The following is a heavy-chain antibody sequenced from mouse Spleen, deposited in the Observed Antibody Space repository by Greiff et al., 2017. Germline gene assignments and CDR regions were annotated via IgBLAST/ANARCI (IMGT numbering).Heavy chain of an antibody. CDR1: GYTFTSYW. J-gene: IGHJ2*01. D-gene: IGHD1-1*02. CDR3: TRGDYGHY. CDR2: INPSSGYT. V-gene: IGHV1-7*01. Sequence: QVQLQQSGAELAKPGASVKLSCKASGYTFTSYWMHWVKQRPGQGLEWIGYINPSSGYTKYNQKFKGKATLTADKSSSTAYMELRSLTSEDSAVYYCTRGDYGHYWGQGTTLTVSS.